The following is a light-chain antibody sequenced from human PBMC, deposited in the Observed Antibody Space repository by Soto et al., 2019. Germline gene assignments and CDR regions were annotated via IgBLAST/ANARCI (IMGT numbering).Light chain of an antibody. CDR3: QQYGSSSYT. Sequence: EIVLTQSPGTLSLSPGERATLSCRASQSVSSSYLAWYQQKPCQAPRLLIYGASSRATGIPDRFSGSGSGTDFTLTISRLELEEFAVYYGQQYGSSSYTSGQGTKLEIK. V-gene: IGKV3-20*01. CDR1: QSVSSSY. CDR2: GAS. J-gene: IGKJ2*01.